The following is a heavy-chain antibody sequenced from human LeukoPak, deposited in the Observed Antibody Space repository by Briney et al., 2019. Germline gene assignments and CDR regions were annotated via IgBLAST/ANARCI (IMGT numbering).Heavy chain of an antibody. CDR1: GFTFSSYA. CDR3: ARDVNSGYYFDY. CDR2: ISGSGGST. D-gene: IGHD5-12*01. Sequence: GGSLRLSCAASGFTFSSYAMSWVRQAPGKGLEWVSAISGSGGSTYCADSVKGRCTISRDNSKNSLYLQMNSLRDEDTAVYYCARDVNSGYYFDYWGQGILVTVSS. V-gene: IGHV3-23*01. J-gene: IGHJ4*02.